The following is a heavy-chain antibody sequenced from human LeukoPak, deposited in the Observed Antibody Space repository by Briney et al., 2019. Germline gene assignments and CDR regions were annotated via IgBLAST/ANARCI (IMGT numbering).Heavy chain of an antibody. V-gene: IGHV4-34*01. Sequence: PSETLSLTCAVYGGSFSGYYWSWIRQPPGKGLEWIGEINHSGSTNYNPSLKSRVTISVDTSKNQFSLKLSSVTAADTAVYYCARVDHGDDPGFDYWGQGTLVTVSS. CDR1: GGSFSGYY. D-gene: IGHD4-17*01. J-gene: IGHJ4*02. CDR3: ARVDHGDDPGFDY. CDR2: INHSGST.